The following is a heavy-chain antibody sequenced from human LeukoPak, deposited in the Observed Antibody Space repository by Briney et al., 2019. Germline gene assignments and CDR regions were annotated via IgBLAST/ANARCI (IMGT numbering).Heavy chain of an antibody. J-gene: IGHJ4*02. Sequence: SVKVSCKASGGTFSSYAISWVRQAPGQGLEWMGGIIPLFGTANYAQKFQGRVTITADESPSTAYMELSSLRSEDTAVDYWARGIPYSYNGRGYPPPDYRGRETRSPSPQ. CDR2: IIPLFGTA. D-gene: IGHD3-22*01. V-gene: IGHV1-69*13. CDR1: GGTFSSYA. CDR3: ARGIPYSYNGRGYPPPDY.